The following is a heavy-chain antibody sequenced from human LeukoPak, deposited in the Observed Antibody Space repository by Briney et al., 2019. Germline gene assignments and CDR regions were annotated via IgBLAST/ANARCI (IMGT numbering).Heavy chain of an antibody. J-gene: IGHJ4*02. CDR3: ARDRAYDFDY. D-gene: IGHD3-16*01. V-gene: IGHV3-48*01. Sequence: GGSLRLSCAASGFTFSSYAMSWVRQAPGKGLEWVSYISTSSGTIYYADSVKGRFTISRDNAKNSLYLQMNSLRAEDTAVYYCARDRAYDFDYWGQGTLVTVSS. CDR2: ISTSSGTI. CDR1: GFTFSSYA.